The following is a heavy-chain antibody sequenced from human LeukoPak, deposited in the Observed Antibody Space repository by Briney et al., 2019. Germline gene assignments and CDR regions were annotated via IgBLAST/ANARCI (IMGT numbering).Heavy chain of an antibody. CDR1: GFIFSNAW. D-gene: IGHD3-16*01. CDR3: ARGGGLDV. V-gene: IGHV3-7*03. CDR2: INHNGNVN. J-gene: IGHJ6*02. Sequence: GGSLRLSCAASGFIFSNAWMNWARQAPGKGLEWVASINHNGNVNYYVDSVKGRFTISRDNAKNSLYLQMGNLRAEDTAVYFCARGGGLDVWGQGATVTVSS.